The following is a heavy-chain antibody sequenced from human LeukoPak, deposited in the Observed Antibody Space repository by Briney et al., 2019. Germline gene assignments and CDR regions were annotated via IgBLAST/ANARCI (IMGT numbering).Heavy chain of an antibody. Sequence: SETLSLTCAVYGGSFSGYYWSWIRQPPGKGLEWIGEINHSGSTNYNPSPKSRVTISVDTSKNQFSLKLSSVTAADTAVYYCARGKKGGLVKWGYGMDVWGQGTTVTVSS. CDR3: ARGKKGGLVKWGYGMDV. CDR2: INHSGST. J-gene: IGHJ6*02. D-gene: IGHD3/OR15-3a*01. CDR1: GGSFSGYY. V-gene: IGHV4-34*01.